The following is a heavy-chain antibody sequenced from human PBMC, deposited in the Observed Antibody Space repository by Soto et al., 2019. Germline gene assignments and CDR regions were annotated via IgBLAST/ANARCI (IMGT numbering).Heavy chain of an antibody. V-gene: IGHV3-23*01. CDR2: ISGSGGST. D-gene: IGHD2-15*01. CDR1: GFTFSSYA. J-gene: IGHJ4*02. CDR3: AKDGARYCSGGSCYSNYFDY. Sequence: GGSLRLSCVASGFTFSSYAMNWVRQAPGKGLEWVSAISGSGGSTYYADSVKGRFTISRDNSKNTLYLQMNSLRAEDTAVYYCAKDGARYCSGGSCYSNYFDYWGQGTLVTVSS.